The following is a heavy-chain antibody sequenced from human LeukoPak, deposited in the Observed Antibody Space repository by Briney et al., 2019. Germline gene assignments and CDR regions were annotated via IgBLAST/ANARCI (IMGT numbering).Heavy chain of an antibody. V-gene: IGHV3-74*01. CDR3: ARPGIAVAVVLRAGYFDY. J-gene: IGHJ4*02. CDR1: GFTFSSYW. D-gene: IGHD6-19*01. CDR2: INSDGSST. Sequence: GGSLRLSCAASGFTFSSYWMHWVRQAPGKGLVWVSRINSDGSSTSYADSVKGRFTISRDNAKNSLYLQMNSLRAEDTAVYYCARPGIAVAVVLRAGYFDYWGQGTLVTVSS.